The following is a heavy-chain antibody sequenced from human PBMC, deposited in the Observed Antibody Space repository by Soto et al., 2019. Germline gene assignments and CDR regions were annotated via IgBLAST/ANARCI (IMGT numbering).Heavy chain of an antibody. V-gene: IGHV1-18*01. CDR3: AVVVGALGHWFDP. J-gene: IGHJ5*02. Sequence: QVQLVQSGAEVKKPGASVKVSCKASGYTFTSYGISWGRQAPGQVLEWMGRISAYNGNTNYANKLQGRVTMPTDTSTSTAYMELRSLRSDDTAVYYCAVVVGALGHWFDPWGQGTLVTVSS. CDR1: GYTFTSYG. CDR2: ISAYNGNT. D-gene: IGHD2-15*01.